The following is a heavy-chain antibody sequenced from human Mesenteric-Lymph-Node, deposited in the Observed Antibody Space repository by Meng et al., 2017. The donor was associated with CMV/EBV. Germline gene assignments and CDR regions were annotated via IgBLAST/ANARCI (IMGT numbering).Heavy chain of an antibody. CDR3: ARSITMVRGVQYYYYYYGMDV. V-gene: IGHV1-8*01. D-gene: IGHD3-10*01. CDR1: GYTFTSYD. Sequence: ASVKVSCKASGYTFTSYDINWVRQATGQGLEWMGWMNPNSGNTGYAQKFQGRVTMTRNTSISTAYMELSSLRSEDTAVYYCARSITMVRGVQYYYYYYGMDVWGQGTTVTVSS. CDR2: MNPNSGNT. J-gene: IGHJ6*02.